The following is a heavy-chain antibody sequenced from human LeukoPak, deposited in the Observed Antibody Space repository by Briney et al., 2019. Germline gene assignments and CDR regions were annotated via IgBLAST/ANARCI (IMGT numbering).Heavy chain of an antibody. J-gene: IGHJ5*02. D-gene: IGHD6-19*01. CDR2: INHSGRT. CDR1: DYSINFGHL. Sequence: SETLSLTCDVSDYSINFGHLWGWIRQPPGKGLEWIASINHSGRTYYTPSLKSRVTISVDTLKNQFSLKVTSVTAEDTAMYFCARESSAVAHSMIRDWLDPSGQGTLVTVSS. CDR3: ARESSAVAHSMIRDWLDP. V-gene: IGHV4-38-2*02.